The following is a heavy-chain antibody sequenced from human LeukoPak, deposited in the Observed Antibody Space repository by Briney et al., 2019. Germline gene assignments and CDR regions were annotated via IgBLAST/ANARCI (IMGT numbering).Heavy chain of an antibody. CDR1: GFTFRDYR. CDR2: IWPDGSIE. J-gene: IGHJ4*02. Sequence: GSLRLSCAASGFTFRDYRMHWVRQAPGQGLEWVAVIWPDGSIEYYADSVRGRFTVSRDNSKRTLYLQMNSLRAEDTAVYYCVRHIRNTHWDYWGQGTLVTVSS. D-gene: IGHD2-21*01. CDR3: VRHIRNTHWDY. V-gene: IGHV3-33*01.